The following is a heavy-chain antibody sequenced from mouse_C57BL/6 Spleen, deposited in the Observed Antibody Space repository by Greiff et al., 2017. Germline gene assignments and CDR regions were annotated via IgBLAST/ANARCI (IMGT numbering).Heavy chain of an antibody. Sequence: VKLVESGAELVRPGASVKLSCKASGYTFTDYYINWVKQRPGQGLEWIARIYPGSGNTYYNEKFKGKATLTAEKSSSTAYMQLSSLTSEDSAVYFCARSYYDYDAMDYWGQGTSVTVSS. D-gene: IGHD2-10*01. J-gene: IGHJ4*01. CDR1: GYTFTDYY. V-gene: IGHV1-76*01. CDR2: IYPGSGNT. CDR3: ARSYYDYDAMDY.